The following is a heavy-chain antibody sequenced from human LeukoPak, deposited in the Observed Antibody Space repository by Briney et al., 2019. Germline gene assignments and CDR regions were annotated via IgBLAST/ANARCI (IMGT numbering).Heavy chain of an antibody. CDR1: GFTFDDYA. CDR2: ISWNSGSI. D-gene: IGHD1-26*01. V-gene: IGHV3-9*01. Sequence: GGSLRLSCAASGFTFDDYAMHWVRQAPGKGLEWVSGISWNSGSIGYADSVEGRFTISRDNAKNSLYLQMNSLRAEDTALYYCAKGYSGSYPDAFDIWGQGTMVTVSS. J-gene: IGHJ3*02. CDR3: AKGYSGSYPDAFDI.